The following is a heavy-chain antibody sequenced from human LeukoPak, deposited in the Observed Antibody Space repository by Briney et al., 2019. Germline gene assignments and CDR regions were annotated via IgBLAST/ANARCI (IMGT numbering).Heavy chain of an antibody. CDR3: ATRAVVTARYFDF. V-gene: IGHV1-2*02. CDR2: INPNSGGT. CDR1: GYTFTGYY. Sequence: GASVKVSCKASGYTFTGYYMHWVRQAPGQGLEWMGWINPNSGGTNYAQKFQGRVTMTRDTSITTAYMELSSLTSDDTAVYFCATRAVVTARYFDFWGQGTQVIVSS. D-gene: IGHD4-23*01. J-gene: IGHJ4*02.